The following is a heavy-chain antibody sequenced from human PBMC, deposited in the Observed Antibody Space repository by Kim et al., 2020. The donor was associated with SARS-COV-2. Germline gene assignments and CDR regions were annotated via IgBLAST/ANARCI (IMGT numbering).Heavy chain of an antibody. V-gene: IGHV4-31*03. CDR2: IYYSGST. D-gene: IGHD3-22*01. CDR1: GGSISSGGYY. Sequence: SETLSLTCTVSGGSISSGGYYWSWIRQHPGKGLEWIGYIYYSGSTYYNPSLKSRVTISVDTSKNQFSLKLSSVTAAHTAVYYCARAVITMIVVVNAFDYWGQGTLVTVSS. J-gene: IGHJ4*02. CDR3: ARAVITMIVVVNAFDY.